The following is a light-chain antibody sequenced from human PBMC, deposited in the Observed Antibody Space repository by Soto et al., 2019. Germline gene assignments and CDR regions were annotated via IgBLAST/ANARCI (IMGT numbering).Light chain of an antibody. CDR3: CSYAGSSTSLYV. V-gene: IGLV2-23*01. J-gene: IGLJ1*01. CDR1: SSDVWSYNL. Sequence: QSALTQPASVSGSPGQSITISCTGTSSDVWSYNLVSWYQQHPGKAPKLMIYEGSKRPSGVSNRFSGSKSGNTASLTISGLQAEDEAEYYCCSYAGSSTSLYVFGTGTKLTVL. CDR2: EGS.